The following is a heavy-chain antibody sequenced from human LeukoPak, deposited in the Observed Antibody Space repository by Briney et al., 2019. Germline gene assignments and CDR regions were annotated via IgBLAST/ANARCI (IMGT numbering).Heavy chain of an antibody. D-gene: IGHD6-13*01. CDR1: GGSISSYY. V-gene: IGHV4-59*01. CDR2: IYYSGST. Sequence: SETLSLTCTVSGGSISSYYWSWIRQPPGKGLEWIGYIYYSGSTNYNPSLKSRVTISVDTSKNQFSLKLSSVTAADTAVYYCARVRRQQYFDYWGQGTLVTVSS. CDR3: ARVRRQQYFDY. J-gene: IGHJ4*02.